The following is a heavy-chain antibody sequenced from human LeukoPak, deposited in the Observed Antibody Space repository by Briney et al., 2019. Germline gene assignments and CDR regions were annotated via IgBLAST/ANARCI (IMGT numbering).Heavy chain of an antibody. D-gene: IGHD5-24*01. CDR2: INHSGGT. CDR1: GGSFIGYD. J-gene: IGHJ2*01. Sequence: SETLSLTCAVYGGSFIGYDWTWIRQPPGKGLEWIGEINHSGGTNYNPSLKSRVTISVDTSKNQFSLRLSSVTAADTAVYFCARDYNNWYFDLWGRGTLVTVSS. V-gene: IGHV4-34*01. CDR3: ARDYNNWYFDL.